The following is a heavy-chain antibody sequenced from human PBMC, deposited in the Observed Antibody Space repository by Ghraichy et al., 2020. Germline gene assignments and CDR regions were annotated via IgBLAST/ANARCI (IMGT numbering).Heavy chain of an antibody. Sequence: ASVKVSCKVSGYTLTELSMHWVRQAPGKGLEWMGGFDPEDGETIYAQKFQGRVTMTEDTSTDTAYMELSSLRSEDTAVYYCATDPAGGYDSSGYHYWGQGTLVTVSS. CDR3: ATDPAGGYDSSGYHY. CDR1: GYTLTELS. J-gene: IGHJ4*02. D-gene: IGHD3-22*01. CDR2: FDPEDGET. V-gene: IGHV1-24*01.